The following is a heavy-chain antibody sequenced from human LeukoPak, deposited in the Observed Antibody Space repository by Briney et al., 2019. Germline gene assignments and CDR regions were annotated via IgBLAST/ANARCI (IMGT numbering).Heavy chain of an antibody. Sequence: GRSLRLSCAASGFTFSSYGMHWVRQAPGKGLEWVAVISYDGSSKYYADSVKGRFTISRDNSKNTLYLQMNSLRAEDTAVYYCAKDDSPGTSGDIDYWGQGTLVTVSS. CDR3: AKDDSPGTSGDIDY. J-gene: IGHJ4*02. CDR1: GFTFSSYG. D-gene: IGHD1-26*01. V-gene: IGHV3-30*18. CDR2: ISYDGSSK.